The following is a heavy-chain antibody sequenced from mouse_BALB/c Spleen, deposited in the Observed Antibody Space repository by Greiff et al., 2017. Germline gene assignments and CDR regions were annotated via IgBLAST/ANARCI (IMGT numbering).Heavy chain of an antibody. CDR3: ARGGRAMDY. Sequence: QVQLKQSGAELMKPGASVKISCKATGYTFSSYWIEWVKQRPGHGLEWIGEILPGSGSTNYNEKFKGKATFTADTSSNTAYMQLSSLTSEDSAVYYCARGGRAMDYWGQGTSVTVSS. CDR1: GYTFSSYW. CDR2: ILPGSGST. J-gene: IGHJ4*01. V-gene: IGHV1-9*01.